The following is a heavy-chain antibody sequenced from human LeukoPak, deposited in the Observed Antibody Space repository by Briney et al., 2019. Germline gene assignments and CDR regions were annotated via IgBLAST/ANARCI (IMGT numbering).Heavy chain of an antibody. CDR1: GFTVSSNY. CDR3: AKLRAVDTPPDAFDI. CDR2: IYSGASI. D-gene: IGHD6-19*01. Sequence: GGPLRLSCAASGFTVSSNYMSWVRQAPGKGLEWVSVIYSGASIYYADSVKGRFTVSRDNSKNTLYLQMHSLRAEDTAVYYCAKLRAVDTPPDAFDIWGQGTMVTVSS. J-gene: IGHJ3*02. V-gene: IGHV3-53*01.